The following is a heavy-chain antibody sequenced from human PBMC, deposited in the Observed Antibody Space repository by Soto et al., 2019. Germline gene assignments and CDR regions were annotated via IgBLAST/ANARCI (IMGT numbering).Heavy chain of an antibody. J-gene: IGHJ4*02. CDR1: CSSISSDY. Sequence: YETRSLACTVSCSSISSDYWSWIRQPPGKGREWIGYIYYSGSTNYNPSLKSRVTISVDTSKNQFSLRLSSVTAADTAVYYCARSYNWRYFDYWGQGTLVTVS. CDR3: ARSYNWRYFDY. CDR2: IYYSGST. D-gene: IGHD1-1*01. V-gene: IGHV4-59*01.